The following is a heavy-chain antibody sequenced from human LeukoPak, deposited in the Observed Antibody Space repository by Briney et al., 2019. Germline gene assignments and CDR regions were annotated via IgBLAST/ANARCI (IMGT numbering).Heavy chain of an antibody. CDR3: ARDPYSGLFDY. CDR2: ISSSSSYI. V-gene: IGHV3-21*01. Sequence: GGSLRLSCAASGFTFSSYSMNWVRQAPGKGLEWVSSISSSSSYIYYADSAKGRFTISRDNAKNSLYLQMNSLRAEDTAVYYCARDPYSGLFDYWGQGTLVTVSS. CDR1: GFTFSSYS. D-gene: IGHD4-11*01. J-gene: IGHJ4*02.